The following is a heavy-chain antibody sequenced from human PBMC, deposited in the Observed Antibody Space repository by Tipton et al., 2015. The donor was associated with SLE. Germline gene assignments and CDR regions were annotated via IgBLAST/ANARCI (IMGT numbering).Heavy chain of an antibody. D-gene: IGHD6-19*01. CDR3: ARESSSGWYGLDY. Sequence: LRLSCAASGFTFSSNWMHWVRQAPGKGLEWIGYIYYSGSTYYNPSLKSRVTISVDTSKNQFSLKLSSVTAADTAVYYCARESSSGWYGLDYWGQGTLVTVAS. CDR2: IYYSGST. V-gene: IGHV4-28*03. J-gene: IGHJ4*02. CDR1: GFTFSSNW.